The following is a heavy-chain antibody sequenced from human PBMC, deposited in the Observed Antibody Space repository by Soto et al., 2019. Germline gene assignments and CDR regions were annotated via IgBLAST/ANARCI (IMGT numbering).Heavy chain of an antibody. J-gene: IGHJ4*02. Sequence: VQLLESGGDLVQPGGSLRLSCAASGFTFSSYAMTWVRQAPGKGLEWVSTISGGGGGTQYADSVKGRFTISRDNSKNTLYLQMNILRAEDTAIYYCAKDGYSYGRPHYFDYWAQGPLVTVSS. D-gene: IGHD5-18*01. V-gene: IGHV3-23*01. CDR1: GFTFSSYA. CDR3: AKDGYSYGRPHYFDY. CDR2: ISGGGGGT.